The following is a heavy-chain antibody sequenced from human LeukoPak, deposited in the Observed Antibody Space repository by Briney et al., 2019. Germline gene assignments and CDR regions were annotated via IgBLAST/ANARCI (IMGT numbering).Heavy chain of an antibody. D-gene: IGHD4-11*01. CDR1: GFTFSSYD. Sequence: GGSLRLSCAASGFTFSSYDMNWVRQVPGRGLEWLALISYDGSIKYYADSVKGRFTISRDNAKNSLYLQMNSLRAEDTAVYYCARTRDDYSNYGDAFDIWGQGTMVTVSS. J-gene: IGHJ3*02. CDR2: ISYDGSIK. CDR3: ARTRDDYSNYGDAFDI. V-gene: IGHV3-30*04.